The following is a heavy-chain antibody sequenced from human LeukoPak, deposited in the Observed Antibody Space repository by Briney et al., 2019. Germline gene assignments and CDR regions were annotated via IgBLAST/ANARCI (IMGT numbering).Heavy chain of an antibody. D-gene: IGHD3-22*01. CDR2: VNSDDTT. V-gene: IGHV3-66*01. CDR1: GFTVSSHY. Sequence: PGGSLTLYCAADGFTVSSHYMSWVRQAPGKGGESVSFVNSDDTTYHPDSAKATSTISRDKSKNTLYLQMNSLRAADTVVYYCAGGSGYYFDYWGQGTLVTVSS. J-gene: IGHJ4*02. CDR3: AGGSGYYFDY.